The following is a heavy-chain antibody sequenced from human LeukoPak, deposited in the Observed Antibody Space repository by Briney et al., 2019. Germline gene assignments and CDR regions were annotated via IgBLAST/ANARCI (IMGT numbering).Heavy chain of an antibody. CDR1: GDSLNTNTW. J-gene: IGHJ3*02. V-gene: IGHV4-4*02. CDR2: IFHSGST. CDR3: AIDSSGYYYSRSSPDAFDI. D-gene: IGHD3-22*01. Sequence: SETLSLTCAVSGDSLNTNTWWSWVRQPPGKGLEWTGEIFHSGSTNYHPSLESRLTISMDKSKNSFSLRLTSVTAADTAVYYCAIDSSGYYYSRSSPDAFDIWGQGTMVTVSS.